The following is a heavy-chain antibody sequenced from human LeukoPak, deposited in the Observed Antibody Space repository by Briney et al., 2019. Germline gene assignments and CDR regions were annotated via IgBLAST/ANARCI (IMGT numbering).Heavy chain of an antibody. CDR2: ISSSSSTI. V-gene: IGHV3-48*01. J-gene: IGHJ3*02. CDR3: ARDQVQSSRGAFDI. Sequence: PGGSLRLSCAASGFTFSSYSMNWVRQAPGKGLEWVSYISSSSSTIYYADSVKGRFTISRDNAKNSLYLQMNSLRAEDTAVYYCARDQVQSSRGAFDIWGQGTMVTVSS. CDR1: GFTFSSYS. D-gene: IGHD3-10*01.